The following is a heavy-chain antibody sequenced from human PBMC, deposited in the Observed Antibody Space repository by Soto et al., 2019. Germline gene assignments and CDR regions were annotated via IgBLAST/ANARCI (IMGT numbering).Heavy chain of an antibody. CDR2: INPSGGST. CDR1: GYTFTSYY. Sequence: ASVKVSCKASGYTFTSYYMHWVRQAPGQGLEWMGIINPSGGSTSYAQKFQGRVTMTRDTSTSTVYMELSSLRSEDTAVYYCARLGTIFQEGGWFDPWGQGTLVTVSS. J-gene: IGHJ5*02. V-gene: IGHV1-46*03. D-gene: IGHD3-3*01. CDR3: ARLGTIFQEGGWFDP.